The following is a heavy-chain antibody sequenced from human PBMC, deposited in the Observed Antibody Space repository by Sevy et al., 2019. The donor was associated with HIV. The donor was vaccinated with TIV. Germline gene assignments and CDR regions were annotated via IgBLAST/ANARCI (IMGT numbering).Heavy chain of an antibody. Sequence: SETLSLTCTVSGGSISSGGYYWSWIRQHPGKGLEWIGYIYYSGSAYYNPSLKSRVTISVDTSKNQFSLKLSSVTAADTALYYCARTGYSSGWYFDYWGQGTLVTVSS. CDR1: GGSISSGGYY. V-gene: IGHV4-31*03. CDR3: ARTGYSSGWYFDY. J-gene: IGHJ4*02. CDR2: IYYSGSA. D-gene: IGHD6-19*01.